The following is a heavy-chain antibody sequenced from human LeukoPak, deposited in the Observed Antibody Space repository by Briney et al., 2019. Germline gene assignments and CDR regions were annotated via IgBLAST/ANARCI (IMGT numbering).Heavy chain of an antibody. V-gene: IGHV4-59*08. J-gene: IGHJ4*02. CDR2: IYYSGST. CDR1: GGSISSYH. Sequence: PSETLSLTCTVSGGSISSYHWHWIRQPPGKGLEWIGYIYYSGSTDYNPSLKSRVTISVDTSKNQFSLYLSSVTAADTAHYYCARSSYYYDSFDSWGQGTLVTVSS. D-gene: IGHD3-22*01. CDR3: ARSSYYYDSFDS.